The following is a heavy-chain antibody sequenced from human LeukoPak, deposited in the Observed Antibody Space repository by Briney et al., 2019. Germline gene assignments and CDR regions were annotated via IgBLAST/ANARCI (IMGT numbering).Heavy chain of an antibody. CDR2: ISAYNGNT. V-gene: IGHV1-18*01. CDR3: ARDRPTYDYVWGSYRYTVDY. CDR1: GYTFPSYG. D-gene: IGHD3-16*02. J-gene: IGHJ4*02. Sequence: GASVKVSCKASGYTFPSYGISWVRQAPGQGLEWMGWISAYNGNTNYAQKLQGRVTMTTDTSTSTAYMELRSLRSDDTAVYYCARDRPTYDYVWGSYRYTVDYWGQGTLVTVSS.